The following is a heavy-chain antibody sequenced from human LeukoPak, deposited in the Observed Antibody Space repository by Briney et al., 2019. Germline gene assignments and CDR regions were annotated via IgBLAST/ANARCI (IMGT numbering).Heavy chain of an antibody. Sequence: GESLKISCKGSGYSFTSYWIGWVRQMPGKGLEWMGIIYPGDSDTRYSSSFQGQVTISADKSISTAYLQWSSLKASDTAMYYCARVAGHCSGGSCYLYYFDYWGQGTLVTASS. V-gene: IGHV5-51*01. CDR1: GYSFTSYW. CDR3: ARVAGHCSGGSCYLYYFDY. J-gene: IGHJ4*02. CDR2: IYPGDSDT. D-gene: IGHD2-15*01.